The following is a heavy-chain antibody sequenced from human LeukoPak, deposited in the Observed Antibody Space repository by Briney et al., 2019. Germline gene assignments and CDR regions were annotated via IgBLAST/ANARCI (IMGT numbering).Heavy chain of an antibody. Sequence: PGGSLRLSCAASGFTLSTYGMGWVRQAPGRGLEWVSAISGGGGSTYYADSVKGRFTISRDNSNNTLYLQMNSLRAEDTAVYYCAKAQELGNYEFFLFDYWGQGALVTVSS. J-gene: IGHJ4*02. V-gene: IGHV3-23*01. CDR1: GFTLSTYG. CDR2: ISGGGGST. CDR3: AKAQELGNYEFFLFDY. D-gene: IGHD7-27*01.